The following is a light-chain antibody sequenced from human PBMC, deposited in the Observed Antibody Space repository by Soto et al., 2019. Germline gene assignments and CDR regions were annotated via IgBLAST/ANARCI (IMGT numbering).Light chain of an antibody. CDR1: QSVSSF. CDR3: QQCNNWPGT. Sequence: EIVLTQSPATLSLSPGERATLSCRASQSVSSFLAWYQQKPGQAPRLLIYDASNRATGIPARFSGSGSGTDFTLTISSLEPEDFALYYCQQCNNWPGTFGPGTKVDIK. CDR2: DAS. V-gene: IGKV3-11*01. J-gene: IGKJ3*01.